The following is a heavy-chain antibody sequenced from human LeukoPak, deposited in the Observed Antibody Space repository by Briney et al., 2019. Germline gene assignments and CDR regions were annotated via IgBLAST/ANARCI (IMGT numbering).Heavy chain of an antibody. CDR1: GFPFGTYG. V-gene: IGHV3-48*01. Sequence: GGSWSFSFAAPGFPFGTYGMTWFRQAQGKGLDWVSYISSRSSTIYYVDSVKGRFTISRDNAKNSLYLQMNSLRAEDTAVYYCARDLDTYYGMDVWGQGTTVTVSS. CDR2: ISSRSSTI. CDR3: ARDLDTYYGMDV. D-gene: IGHD5-18*01. J-gene: IGHJ6*02.